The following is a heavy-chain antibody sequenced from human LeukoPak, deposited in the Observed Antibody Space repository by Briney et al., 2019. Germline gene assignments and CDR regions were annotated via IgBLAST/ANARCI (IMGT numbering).Heavy chain of an antibody. CDR2: IIPIFGTA. D-gene: IGHD6-19*01. V-gene: IGHV1-69*01. CDR1: GGTFSGYA. Sequence: SVKVSCKASGGTFSGYAISWVRQAPGQGLEWMGGIIPIFGTANYAQKFQGRVTITADESTSTAYMELSSLRSEDTAVYYCARAAMAGTSPPDYWGQGTLVTVSS. CDR3: ARAAMAGTSPPDY. J-gene: IGHJ4*02.